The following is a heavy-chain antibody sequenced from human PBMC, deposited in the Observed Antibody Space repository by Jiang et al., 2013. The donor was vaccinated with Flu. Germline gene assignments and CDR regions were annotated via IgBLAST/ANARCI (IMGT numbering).Heavy chain of an antibody. J-gene: IGHJ4*02. CDR1: GFTFSSYA. Sequence: VQLVESGGGVVQPGRSLRLSCAASGFTFSSYAMHWVRQAPGKGLEWVAVISYDGSNKYYADSVKGRFTISRDNSKNTLYLQMNSLRAEDTAVYYCARDSSSWYPTYFDYVGPGNP. CDR2: ISYDGSNK. V-gene: IGHV3-30*04. CDR3: ARDSSSWYPTYFDY. D-gene: IGHD6-13*01.